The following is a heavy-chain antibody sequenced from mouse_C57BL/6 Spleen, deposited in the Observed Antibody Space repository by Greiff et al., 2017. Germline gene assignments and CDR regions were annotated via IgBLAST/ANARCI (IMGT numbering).Heavy chain of an antibody. CDR1: GYTFTSYW. V-gene: IGHV1-59*01. D-gene: IGHD3-3*01. Sequence: VQLQQPGAELVRPGTSVKLSCKASGYTFTSYWMHWVKQRPGQGLEWIGVIDPSDSYTNYNQKFKGKATLTVDTSSGTAYMQLSSLTSEDSAVYYCARRDGGYAMDYWGQGTSVTVSS. J-gene: IGHJ4*01. CDR3: ARRDGGYAMDY. CDR2: IDPSDSYT.